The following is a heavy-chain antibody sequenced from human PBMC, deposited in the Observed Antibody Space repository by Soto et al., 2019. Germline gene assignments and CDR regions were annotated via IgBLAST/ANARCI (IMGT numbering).Heavy chain of an antibody. CDR3: ACEGSSSTFYYSMDV. Sequence: SQTLSLTCAISGDRVSSNSAAWNWIRQSPSRGLEWLGRTYYRSKRYNDYAVSVKSRITINPATSKNQFSLHLNSVNPEVTAVYYCACEGSSSTFYYSMDVWGKGTTVTVSS. J-gene: IGHJ6*03. V-gene: IGHV6-1*01. D-gene: IGHD6-6*01. CDR2: TYYRSKRYN. CDR1: GDRVSSNSAA.